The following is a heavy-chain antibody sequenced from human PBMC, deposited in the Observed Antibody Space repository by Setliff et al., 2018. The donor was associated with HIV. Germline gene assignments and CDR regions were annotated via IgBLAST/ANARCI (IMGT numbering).Heavy chain of an antibody. J-gene: IGHJ6*03. CDR1: GFTSSSFS. V-gene: IGHV3-74*01. CDR3: ARDGTRLLAAMDV. Sequence: GGSLRLSCAASGFTSSSFSMYWVCQAPGKGLVWVSRVNSDGRSTNYADSVKGRFTMSRDNAKNTLHLQMNSLRAEDTALYYCARDGTRLLAAMDVWGKGTTVTVSS. CDR2: VNSDGRST.